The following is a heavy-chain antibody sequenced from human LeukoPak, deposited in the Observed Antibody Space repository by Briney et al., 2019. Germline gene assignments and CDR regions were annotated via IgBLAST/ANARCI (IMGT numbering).Heavy chain of an antibody. Sequence: PSETLSLTCTVSGGSISSYYWSWIGQPPGKGLEWIGYIYYSGSTNYNPFLKSRVTISVDTSKNQFSLKLSSVTAADTAVYYCARPRIAVAGTPDYWYFDLWGRGTLVTVSS. CDR3: ARPRIAVAGTPDYWYFDL. V-gene: IGHV4-59*01. CDR1: GGSISSYY. D-gene: IGHD6-19*01. J-gene: IGHJ2*01. CDR2: IYYSGST.